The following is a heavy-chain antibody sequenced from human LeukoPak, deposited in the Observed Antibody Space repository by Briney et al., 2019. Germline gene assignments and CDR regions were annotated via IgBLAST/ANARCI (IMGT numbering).Heavy chain of an antibody. CDR1: GFTFSSAW. CDR3: ARKAQYNGHYPLDY. CDR2: TSDRGDYT. J-gene: IGHJ4*02. D-gene: IGHD1-7*01. Sequence: GGSLRLSRAASGFTFSSAWMNWVRQAPGKGLEWVSGTSDRGDYTYYADSVKGRFTISRDSSKNTLFLQMNSLRAEDTALYFCARKAQYNGHYPLDYWGQGTLVTVSS. V-gene: IGHV3-23*01.